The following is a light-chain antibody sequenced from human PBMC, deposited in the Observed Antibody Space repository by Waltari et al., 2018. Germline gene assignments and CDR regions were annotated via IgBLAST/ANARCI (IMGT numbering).Light chain of an antibody. CDR1: QSVSSN. CDR2: GAS. V-gene: IGKV3-15*01. CDR3: QQYNNWPRNSWT. Sequence: EIVMTQSPATLSVSPGERATLSCRPSQSVSSNLAWYQQKPGQAPRLLTYGASTRATGIPARFSGSGSGTEFTLTISSLQSEDFAVYYCQQYNNWPRNSWTFGQGTKVEIK. J-gene: IGKJ1*01.